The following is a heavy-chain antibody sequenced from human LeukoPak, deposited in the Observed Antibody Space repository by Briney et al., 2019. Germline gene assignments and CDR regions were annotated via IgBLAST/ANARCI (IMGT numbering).Heavy chain of an antibody. CDR1: GYIFTTHW. J-gene: IGHJ4*02. D-gene: IGHD6-19*01. CDR3: ARRSSSGWCGDD. CDR2: IYPGDSDT. Sequence: GESLKISCKGSGYIFTTHWIGWVRQMPGKGLESMGIIYPGDSDTKYSPSFQGQVTISADKSISTVYLQWSSLKASDTAIYYCARRSSSGWCGDDWGQGTLVTVSS. V-gene: IGHV5-51*01.